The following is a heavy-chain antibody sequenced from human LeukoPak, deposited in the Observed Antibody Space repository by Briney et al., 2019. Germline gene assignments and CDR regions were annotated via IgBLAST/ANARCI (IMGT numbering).Heavy chain of an antibody. Sequence: KTSETLSLTCAVYGGSFSGYYWSWIRQAPGKGLEWIGEINHSGNTYYNPSLESRVTISLDTSKNQFSLKLNSVTAADTAVYYCVTEPGYCTGGRCYGGWFDPWGQGTLVTVSS. J-gene: IGHJ5*02. CDR2: INHSGNT. D-gene: IGHD2-15*01. CDR3: VTEPGYCTGGRCYGGWFDP. CDR1: GGSFSGYY. V-gene: IGHV4-34*01.